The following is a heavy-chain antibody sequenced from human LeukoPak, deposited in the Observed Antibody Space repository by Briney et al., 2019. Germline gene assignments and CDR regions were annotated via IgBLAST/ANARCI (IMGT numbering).Heavy chain of an antibody. CDR2: ISGSGGST. Sequence: GGSLRLSCAASGFTFSSYAMSWVRQAPGKGLEWVSAISGSGGSTYYADSVKGRITISRDNTKNTLSLQMNSLRAEDSAVYYCARAITGTWNVMDVWGQGTTATVSS. D-gene: IGHD1-7*01. J-gene: IGHJ6*02. CDR3: ARAITGTWNVMDV. V-gene: IGHV3-23*01. CDR1: GFTFSSYA.